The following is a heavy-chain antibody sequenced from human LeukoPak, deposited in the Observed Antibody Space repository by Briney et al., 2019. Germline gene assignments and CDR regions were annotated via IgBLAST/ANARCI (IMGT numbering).Heavy chain of an antibody. Sequence: PGESLKISCKGSGYSFTSYWIGWVRQMPGKGLEWMGIIYPGDSDTRYSPSFQGQVTISADKSISTAYLQWSSLKASDTAMYYCARRVGYCSSTSCYPLFDYWGQGTLVTVSS. CDR2: IYPGDSDT. J-gene: IGHJ4*02. V-gene: IGHV5-51*01. D-gene: IGHD2-2*03. CDR1: GYSFTSYW. CDR3: ARRVGYCSSTSCYPLFDY.